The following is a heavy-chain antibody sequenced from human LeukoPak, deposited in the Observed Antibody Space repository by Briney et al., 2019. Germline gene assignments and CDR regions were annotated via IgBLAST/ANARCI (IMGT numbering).Heavy chain of an antibody. CDR2: ISGSGGST. V-gene: IGHV3-23*01. CDR1: GFAFSTYG. J-gene: IGHJ4*02. D-gene: IGHD1-26*01. CDR3: AKSRGLYSGSYY. Sequence: PGGSLRLSCAASGFAFSTYGMSWVRQAPGKGLEWVSAISGSGGSTYYADSVKGRFTISRDNSKNTLYLQMNSLRAEDTAVYYCAKSRGLYSGSYYGGQGTLVTVSS.